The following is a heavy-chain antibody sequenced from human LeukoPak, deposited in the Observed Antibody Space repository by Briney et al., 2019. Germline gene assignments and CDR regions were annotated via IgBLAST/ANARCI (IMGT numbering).Heavy chain of an antibody. CDR3: ARAEGSGSSFDY. CDR2: ISSSSTYI. Sequence: GGSLRLSCVASGFPFRSFSMNWVRQAPGQGLEWVSSISSSSTYIYYADSVKGRFTISRDNAKNSLYLQMNRMRVEDTAVYYCARAEGSGSSFDYWGQGTLVTVSS. V-gene: IGHV3-21*01. CDR1: GFPFRSFS. D-gene: IGHD3-10*01. J-gene: IGHJ4*02.